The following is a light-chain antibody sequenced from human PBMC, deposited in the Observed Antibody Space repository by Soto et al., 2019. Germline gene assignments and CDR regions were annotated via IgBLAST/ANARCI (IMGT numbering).Light chain of an antibody. CDR2: DVS. Sequence: DIQITQSPPTLSASVGDRVTITCRAGQSINRWLAWYQQKPGRAPKLLIYDVSTLQSGVPSRFSGSRSETEFILTISSLQPDDFATYYCQQYNAFYTFGQGTKVDIK. V-gene: IGKV1-5*01. CDR1: QSINRW. J-gene: IGKJ2*01. CDR3: QQYNAFYT.